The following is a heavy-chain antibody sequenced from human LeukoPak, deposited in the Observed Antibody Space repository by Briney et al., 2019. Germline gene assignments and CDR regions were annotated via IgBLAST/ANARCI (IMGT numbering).Heavy chain of an antibody. J-gene: IGHJ4*02. D-gene: IGHD5-24*01. V-gene: IGHV1-2*06. Sequence: GASVKVSCKASGYTFTGYCMHWVRQAPGQGLERMGRINPNSGGTNYAQKFQGRVTMTRDTSISTAYMELSRLRSDDTAVYYCASSGRDGYNYRWGDFDYWGQGTLVTVSS. CDR1: GYTFTGYC. CDR3: ASSGRDGYNYRWGDFDY. CDR2: INPNSGGT.